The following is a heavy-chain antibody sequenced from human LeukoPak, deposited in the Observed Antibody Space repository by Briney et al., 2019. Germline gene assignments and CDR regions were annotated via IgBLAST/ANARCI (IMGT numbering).Heavy chain of an antibody. CDR3: ARVLRMSLNYYGSGPIDY. D-gene: IGHD3-10*01. Sequence: PSETLSLTCAVCGGSFSGYYWSWIRQPPGKGLEWIGEINHSGSTNYNPSLKSRVTISVDTSKNQFSLKLSSVTAADTAVYYCARVLRMSLNYYGSGPIDYWGQGTLVTVSS. V-gene: IGHV4-34*01. CDR1: GGSFSGYY. CDR2: INHSGST. J-gene: IGHJ4*02.